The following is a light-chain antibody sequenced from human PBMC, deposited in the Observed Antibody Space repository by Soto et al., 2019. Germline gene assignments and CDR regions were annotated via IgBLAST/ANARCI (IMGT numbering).Light chain of an antibody. CDR2: STS. CDR3: LLYYGGAQLGV. V-gene: IGLV7-43*01. Sequence: QAVVTQEPSLTVSPGGTVTLTCASSTGAVTSGYYPNWFQQKPGQAPRALIYSTSNKHPWTPARFSGSLLGGKAALTLPGVQPEDEAEYYCLLYYGGAQLGVFGGGTKLTVL. CDR1: TGAVTSGYY. J-gene: IGLJ2*01.